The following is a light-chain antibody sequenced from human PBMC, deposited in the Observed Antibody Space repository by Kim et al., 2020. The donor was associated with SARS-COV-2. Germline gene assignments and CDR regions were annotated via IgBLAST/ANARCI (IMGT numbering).Light chain of an antibody. CDR1: QSISSC. V-gene: IGKV1-5*03. CDR3: QQFYTDSCT. J-gene: IGKJ1*01. Sequence: DIEMTQSPSTLSASVGDRVSITCRASQSISSCLAWYQQKPGKAPKLLINMASSLEIGVPSRFSGSESGSEFTLTISSLQPDDFATYYCQQFYTDSCTFFQGT. CDR2: MAS.